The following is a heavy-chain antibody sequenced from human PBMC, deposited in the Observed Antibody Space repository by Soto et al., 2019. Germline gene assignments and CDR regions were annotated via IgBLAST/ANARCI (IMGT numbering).Heavy chain of an antibody. CDR1: GGSISSYY. Sequence: SETLCLTWTVSGGSISSYYWSWIRQPPGKGLEWIGYIYYSGSTNYNPSLKSRVTISVDTSKNQFSLKLSSVTAADTAVYYCARESPLGTGTVRYRMDVWGQGTTVTVSS. J-gene: IGHJ6*02. V-gene: IGHV4-59*01. D-gene: IGHD3-10*01. CDR2: IYYSGST. CDR3: ARESPLGTGTVRYRMDV.